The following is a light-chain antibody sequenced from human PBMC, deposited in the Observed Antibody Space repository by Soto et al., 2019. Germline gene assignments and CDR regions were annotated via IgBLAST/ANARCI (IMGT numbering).Light chain of an antibody. CDR2: GAS. V-gene: IGKV3-15*01. J-gene: IGKJ1*01. CDR3: QQYANWPKT. Sequence: EMVMTQSPAPLSVSSGERATLSRRASPSVSSNVAWYQQKPGQAPRLLIYGASTRATGIPARFSGSGSGTEFTLTISSLQSEDSAVYFCQQYANWPKTFGQGTKVDIK. CDR1: PSVSSN.